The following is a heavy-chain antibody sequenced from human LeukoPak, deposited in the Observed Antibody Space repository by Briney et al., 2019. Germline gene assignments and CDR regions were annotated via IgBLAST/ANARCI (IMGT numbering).Heavy chain of an antibody. V-gene: IGHV3-9*01. J-gene: IGHJ4*02. CDR1: GFTFDDYA. CDR2: VSWNSGSI. D-gene: IGHD6-13*01. Sequence: GRSLRLSCAASGFTFDDYAMHWVREAPGKGLEWVSGVSWNSGSIGYADSVKGRFIISRDNAKKSLYLQMNSLRGEDTALYYCAKDIAAAGLFDYWGQGTLVTVSS. CDR3: AKDIAAAGLFDY.